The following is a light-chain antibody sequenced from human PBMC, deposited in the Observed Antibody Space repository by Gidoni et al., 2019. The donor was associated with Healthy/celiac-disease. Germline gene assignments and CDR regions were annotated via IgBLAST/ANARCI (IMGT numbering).Light chain of an antibody. J-gene: IGKJ3*01. V-gene: IGKV1-13*02. CDR1: QGISSA. CDR2: DAS. CDR3: QQFNSLPGT. Sequence: AIQLTQSPSSLSASVGDRVTITCRASQGISSALAWYQQKPGKAPKLLIYDASSLESGVPSRFSGNGSGTDFTLTISSLQPEDFATYYCQQFNSLPGTFGPGTKVEIK.